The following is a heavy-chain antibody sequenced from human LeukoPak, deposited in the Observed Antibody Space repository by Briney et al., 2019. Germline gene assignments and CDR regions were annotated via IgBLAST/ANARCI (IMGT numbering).Heavy chain of an antibody. V-gene: IGHV3-48*01. Sequence: PGGSLRLSCAASGFTLSSYSMNWVRQVPGKGREWASYISGSSGTIYYADSVKGRFTISRDNAKNSLYLQMNSLRAEDTAVYYCARRSEFGVLYYMDVWGKGTTVTVSS. D-gene: IGHD3-16*01. CDR1: GFTLSSYS. J-gene: IGHJ6*03. CDR3: ARRSEFGVLYYMDV. CDR2: ISGSSGTI.